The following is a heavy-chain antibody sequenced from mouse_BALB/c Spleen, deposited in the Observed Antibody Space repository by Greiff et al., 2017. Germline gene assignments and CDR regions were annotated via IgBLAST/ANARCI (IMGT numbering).Heavy chain of an antibody. CDR1: GFSLTSYG. V-gene: IGHV2-2*02. CDR2: IWSGGST. Sequence: VKVVESGPGLVQPSQSLSITCTVSGFSLTSYGVHWVRQSPGKGLEWLGVIWSGGSTDYNAAFISRLSISKDNSKSQVFFKMNSLQANDTAIYYCARTGKGELLDYWGQGTTLTVSS. D-gene: IGHD2-1*01. J-gene: IGHJ2*01. CDR3: ARTGKGELLDY.